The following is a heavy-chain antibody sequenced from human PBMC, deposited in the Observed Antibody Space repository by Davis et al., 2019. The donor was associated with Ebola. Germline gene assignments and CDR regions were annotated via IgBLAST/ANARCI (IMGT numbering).Heavy chain of an antibody. Sequence: PGGSLRLSCAASRFTFSNSDMHWVRQAQGKGLEWVAVIWYDGSNSYYADSVKGRFTISRDNSKNTLYLHMNSLRAEDTALYYCARAVGPIYFDYWGQGTLVTVSS. CDR3: ARAVGPIYFDY. V-gene: IGHV3-33*01. CDR1: RFTFSNSD. CDR2: IWYDGSNS. D-gene: IGHD1-26*01. J-gene: IGHJ4*02.